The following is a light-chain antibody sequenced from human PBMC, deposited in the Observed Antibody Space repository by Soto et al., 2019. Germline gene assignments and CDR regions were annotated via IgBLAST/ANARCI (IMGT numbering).Light chain of an antibody. CDR2: KAS. V-gene: IGKV1-5*03. Sequence: DIQMTQSPSTLSASVGDRVTITCRASQSISSWLAWYQQKPGKAPKLLIYKASILESGGPSRFSGSGSGTEFTLTISSLQPDDFATYYCQQYKSYSTFGQGTKVEIK. J-gene: IGKJ1*01. CDR3: QQYKSYST. CDR1: QSISSW.